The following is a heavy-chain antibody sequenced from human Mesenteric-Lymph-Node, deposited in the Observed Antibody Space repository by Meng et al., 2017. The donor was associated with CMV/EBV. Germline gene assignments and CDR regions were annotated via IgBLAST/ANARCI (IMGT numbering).Heavy chain of an antibody. CDR3: ARHQWLVEFSTYYFDY. V-gene: IGHV1-18*01. CDR1: GYTFTSYG. CDR2: ISAYNGNT. J-gene: IGHJ4*02. D-gene: IGHD6-19*01. Sequence: GGSLRLSCKASGYTFTSYGISWVRQAPGQGLEWMGWISAYNGNTNYAQKLQGRVTMTTDTSTSTAYMELRSLRSDDTAVYYCARHQWLVEFSTYYFDYWGQGTLVTVSS.